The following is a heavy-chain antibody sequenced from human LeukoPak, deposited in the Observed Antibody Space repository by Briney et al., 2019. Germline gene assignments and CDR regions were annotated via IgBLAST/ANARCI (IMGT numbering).Heavy chain of an antibody. CDR3: ARAPLVIVVTAFDY. CDR1: GGSFSGYY. D-gene: IGHD2/OR15-2a*01. V-gene: IGHV4-34*01. CDR2: INHSGST. J-gene: IGHJ4*02. Sequence: SETLSLTCAVYGGSFSGYYWSWIRQPPGKGLEWIGEINHSGSTNYNPSLKSRVTISVDTSKKQLSLKLSSVTAADTAVYYCARAPLVIVVTAFDYWGQGTLVTVSS.